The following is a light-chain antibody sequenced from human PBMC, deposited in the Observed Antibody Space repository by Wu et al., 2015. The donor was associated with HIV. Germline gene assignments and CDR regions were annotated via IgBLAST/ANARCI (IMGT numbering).Light chain of an antibody. CDR1: DNVGSLGIY. CDR3: QQYSSPPIT. Sequence: ENVLMQSPGTLSVSPGERVTLFCNATDNVGSLGIYWLAWYQQKPGQSPRLLIYEAYKRVAGVPARFSGAGSGTDFSLTITRLDPDDFALYFCQQYSSPPITFGPGTRL. CDR2: EAY. V-gene: IGKV3-20*01. J-gene: IGKJ5*01.